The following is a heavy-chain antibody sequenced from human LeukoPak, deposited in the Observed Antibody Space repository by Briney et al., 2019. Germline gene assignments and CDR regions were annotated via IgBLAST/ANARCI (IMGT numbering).Heavy chain of an antibody. D-gene: IGHD6-19*01. J-gene: IGHJ4*02. CDR3: ARVSSGWNGY. CDR2: INHSGST. V-gene: IGHV4-34*01. Sequence: PSETLSLTCAVYGGSFSGYYWSWIRQPPGKGLEWIGEINHSGSTNYNPSLKSRVTISVDTSKNQFSLKLSSVTAADTAVYYCARVSSGWNGYWGQGTLVTVSS. CDR1: GGSFSGYY.